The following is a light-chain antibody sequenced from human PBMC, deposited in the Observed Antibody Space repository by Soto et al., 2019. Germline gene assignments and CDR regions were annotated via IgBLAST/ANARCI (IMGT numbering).Light chain of an antibody. CDR3: CSYAGSRIVV. CDR2: EGN. Sequence: QSALTQPASVSGSPGQSITISCTGSSSDVGIYNLVSWYQQHPGKAPKLIFYEGNQRPSGVSNRFSGSKSGNTASLTVSGLQAEDEAIYYCCSYAGSRIVVFGGWTKLTVL. CDR1: SSDVGIYNL. V-gene: IGLV2-23*01. J-gene: IGLJ2*01.